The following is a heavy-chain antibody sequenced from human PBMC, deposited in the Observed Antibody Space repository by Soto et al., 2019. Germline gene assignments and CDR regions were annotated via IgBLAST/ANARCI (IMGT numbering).Heavy chain of an antibody. Sequence: LSLTCAVSGYSISSGYYWGWIRQPPGKGLEWIGSIYHSGSTYYNPSLKSRVTISVDTSKDQFSLKLSSVTAADTAVYYCARCGYSSSWYGSVYYYYGMDVWGQGTTVTVSS. D-gene: IGHD6-13*01. CDR1: GYSISSGYY. CDR3: ARCGYSSSWYGSVYYYYGMDV. V-gene: IGHV4-38-2*01. CDR2: IYHSGST. J-gene: IGHJ6*02.